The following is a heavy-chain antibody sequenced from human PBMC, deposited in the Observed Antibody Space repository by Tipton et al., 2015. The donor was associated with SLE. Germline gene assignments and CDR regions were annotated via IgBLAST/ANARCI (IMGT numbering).Heavy chain of an antibody. J-gene: IGHJ1*01. Sequence: SLRLSCAASGFTFSSYGMHWVRQAPGKGLEWVAFIRYDGSNKYYADSVKGRFTISRDNSKNTLYLQMNSLRAEDTAVYYCARDHSSSLGYFQHWGQGTLVTVSS. CDR1: GFTFSSYG. D-gene: IGHD6-13*01. CDR2: IRYDGSNK. CDR3: ARDHSSSLGYFQH. V-gene: IGHV3-30*02.